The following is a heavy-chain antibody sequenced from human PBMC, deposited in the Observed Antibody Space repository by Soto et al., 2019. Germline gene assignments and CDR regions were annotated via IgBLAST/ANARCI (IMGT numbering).Heavy chain of an antibody. CDR2: IIPIFGTA. CDR1: GGTFSSYA. CDR3: ARVTSIAARPVFDY. V-gene: IGHV1-69*13. Sequence: GASVKVSCKASGGTFSSYAISWVRQAPGQGLEWMGGIIPIFGTANYAQKFQGRVTITADESTSTAYMELSSLRSEDTAVYYCARVTSIAARPVFDYWGQGTLVTVSS. J-gene: IGHJ4*02. D-gene: IGHD6-6*01.